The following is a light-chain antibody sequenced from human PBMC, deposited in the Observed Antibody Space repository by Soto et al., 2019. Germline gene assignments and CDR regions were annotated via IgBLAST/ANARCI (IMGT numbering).Light chain of an antibody. J-gene: IGKJ1*01. CDR1: QSVGGSS. CDR3: QQYQNSPRT. Sequence: EIVLTPSPGTLSLSPVERATLSCRASQSVGGSSLAWYQQRPGQAPRLLIYDTSKRATGIPDRFSGSGSGTDFTLTISRLEPEDFAVYYCQQYQNSPRTFGQGTKVDIK. CDR2: DTS. V-gene: IGKV3-20*01.